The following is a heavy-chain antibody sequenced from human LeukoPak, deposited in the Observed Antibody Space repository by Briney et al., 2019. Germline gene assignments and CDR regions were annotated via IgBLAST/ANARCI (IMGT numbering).Heavy chain of an antibody. CDR3: ARVSRGLRFSGTPLDY. CDR2: INPNSGGT. CDR1: GYTFTGYY. Sequence: GASVKVSCKASGYTFTGYYMHWVRQAPGQGLEWMGRINPNSGGTNYAQKFQGRVTMTRDTSISTAYMELSRLRSDDTAVYYCARVSRGLRFSGTPLDYWGQGTLVTVSS. D-gene: IGHD3-3*01. V-gene: IGHV1-2*06. J-gene: IGHJ4*02.